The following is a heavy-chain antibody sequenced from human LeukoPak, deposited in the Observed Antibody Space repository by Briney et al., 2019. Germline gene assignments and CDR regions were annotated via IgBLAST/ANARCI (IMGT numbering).Heavy chain of an antibody. Sequence: GGSLRLSCAASGFTFSSYAMSWVRQAPGKGLEWVSAISGSGGSTYYADSVKGRLTISRDNSKNTLYLQMNSLRAEDTAVYYCAKDLDRGTPPAYFDYWGQGTLVTVSS. D-gene: IGHD3-3*01. CDR3: AKDLDRGTPPAYFDY. CDR2: ISGSGGST. CDR1: GFTFSSYA. J-gene: IGHJ4*02. V-gene: IGHV3-23*01.